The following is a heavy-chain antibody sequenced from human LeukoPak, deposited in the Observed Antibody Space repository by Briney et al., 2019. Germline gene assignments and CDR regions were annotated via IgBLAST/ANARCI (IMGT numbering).Heavy chain of an antibody. V-gene: IGHV3-7*01. D-gene: IGHD1-26*01. Sequence: GGSLRLSCAASGFTLSSYWMSWVRQAPGKGLEWVANIDQDGSSEYYVDSVKGRFSTSRDDAKNSLYLQMNSLRAEDTAVYYCARDLFSGSYYEDFWGQGTLVTVSS. CDR3: ARDLFSGSYYEDF. CDR2: IDQDGSSE. J-gene: IGHJ4*02. CDR1: GFTLSSYW.